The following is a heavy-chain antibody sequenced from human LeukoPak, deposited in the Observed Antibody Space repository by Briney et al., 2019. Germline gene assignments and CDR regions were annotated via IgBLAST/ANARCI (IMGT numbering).Heavy chain of an antibody. CDR1: GYSFTTYW. J-gene: IGHJ4*02. CDR2: IYPADSTA. Sequence: GESLKISCKASGYSFTTYWIGWVRQMPGKGLEWMGIIYPADSTAHYSPSFQGQVTISANKSISTASLQWSSLKASDTAMYYCARGLGIAVADFDYWGQGTLVTVSS. CDR3: ARGLGIAVADFDY. V-gene: IGHV5-51*01. D-gene: IGHD6-19*01.